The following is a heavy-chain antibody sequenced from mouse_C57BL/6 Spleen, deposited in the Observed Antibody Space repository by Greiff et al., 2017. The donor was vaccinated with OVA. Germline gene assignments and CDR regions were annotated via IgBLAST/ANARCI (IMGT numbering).Heavy chain of an antibody. J-gene: IGHJ2*01. CDR2: ISSGGSYT. Sequence: VQLKESGGDLVKPGGSLKLSCAASGFTFSSYGMSWVRQTPDKRLEWVATISSGGSYTYYPDSVKGRFTISRDNAKNTLYLQMSSLKSEDTAMYYCARQGTGVFDYWGQGTTLTVSS. V-gene: IGHV5-6*01. CDR1: GFTFSSYG. CDR3: ARQGTGVFDY. D-gene: IGHD4-1*01.